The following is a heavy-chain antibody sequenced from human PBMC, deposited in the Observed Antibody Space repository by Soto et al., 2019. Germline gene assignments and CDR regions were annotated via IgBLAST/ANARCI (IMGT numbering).Heavy chain of an antibody. J-gene: IGHJ4*02. CDR1: GFQFMEYY. CDR3: AGPGYWRIDY. D-gene: IGHD2-15*01. V-gene: IGHV3-11*01. CDR2: IGSSGSSI. Sequence: SLRLYCAASGFQFMEYYMSCIRQAPGKGLEWVSYIGSSGSSIYYADSVKGRFTISRDNAKNSLYLQMNSLRAADTAVYYCAGPGYWRIDYWGQGTRVTVSS.